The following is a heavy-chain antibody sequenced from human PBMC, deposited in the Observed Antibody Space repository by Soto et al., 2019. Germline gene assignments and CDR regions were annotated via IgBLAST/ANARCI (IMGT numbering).Heavy chain of an antibody. CDR3: ARASSSSSAADY. V-gene: IGHV4-31*01. J-gene: IGHJ4*02. CDR1: GESISSGGYY. CDR2: IYDTESA. D-gene: IGHD6-6*01. Sequence: PSETLSLTCSVSGESISSGGYYWSWIRHLPGKGLEWIGYIYDTESAYYNTSLKRHVSNSMDTSENHYTMRLTYVTAADSAVYYCARASSSSSAADYWGQGPQVTVSS.